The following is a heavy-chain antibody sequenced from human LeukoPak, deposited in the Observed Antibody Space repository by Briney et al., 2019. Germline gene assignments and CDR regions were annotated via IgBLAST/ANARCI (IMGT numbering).Heavy chain of an antibody. J-gene: IGHJ4*02. CDR2: IIPIFGTA. CDR3: ARTPPAAIFGVVTAYYFDY. Sequence: SVKVSCKASGGTFSSYAISWVRQAPGQGLEWMGGIIPIFGTANYAQKFQGRVTITADESTSTAYMELSSLRSEDTAVYYCARTPPAAIFGVVTAYYFDYWGQGTLVTVSS. D-gene: IGHD3-3*01. V-gene: IGHV1-69*13. CDR1: GGTFSSYA.